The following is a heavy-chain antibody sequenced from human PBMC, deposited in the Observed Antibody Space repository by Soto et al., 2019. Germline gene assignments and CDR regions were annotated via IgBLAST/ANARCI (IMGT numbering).Heavy chain of an antibody. CDR2: IIPIFGTA. Sequence: QVQLVQSGAEVKKPGSSVKVSCKASGGTFSSYAISWVRQAPGQGLEWMGGIIPIFGTANYAQKFQGRVTITADETTSTDYMELSSLRSEDTAVDDCAGHVDTARFVANRYYEGMDFWGQGTTVTVSS. CDR1: GGTFSSYA. CDR3: AGHVDTARFVANRYYEGMDF. V-gene: IGHV1-69*01. J-gene: IGHJ6*02. D-gene: IGHD5-18*01.